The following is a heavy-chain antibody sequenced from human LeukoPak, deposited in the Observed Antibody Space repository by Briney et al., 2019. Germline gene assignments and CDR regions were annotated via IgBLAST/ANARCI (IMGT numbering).Heavy chain of an antibody. CDR3: AKVPCREGTSCYPGYYYYYYMDV. Sequence: PGGSLRLSCAASGFTFSSYGMHWVRQAPGKGLEWVAFIRYDGSNKYYADSVKGRFTISRDNSKNTLYLQMNSLRAEDTAVYYCAKVPCREGTSCYPGYYYYYYMDVWGKGTTVTVSS. CDR1: GFTFSSYG. J-gene: IGHJ6*03. V-gene: IGHV3-30*02. D-gene: IGHD2-2*01. CDR2: IRYDGSNK.